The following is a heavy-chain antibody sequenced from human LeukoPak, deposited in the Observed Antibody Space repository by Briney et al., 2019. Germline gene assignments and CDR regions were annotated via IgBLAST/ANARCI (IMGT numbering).Heavy chain of an antibody. CDR3: ASIGGWGTYPLDS. J-gene: IGHJ4*02. Sequence: PGGSLRLSCVASGFIFSSYTMSWVRQAPGKGLEWVASVDDVGNGLFCAESVKGRFSISRDNSKNTLFLHMNSLRADDTAVYFCASIGGWGTYPLDSWGQGTLVTVSS. CDR1: GFIFSSYT. D-gene: IGHD3-16*02. V-gene: IGHV3-23*01. CDR2: VDDVGNGL.